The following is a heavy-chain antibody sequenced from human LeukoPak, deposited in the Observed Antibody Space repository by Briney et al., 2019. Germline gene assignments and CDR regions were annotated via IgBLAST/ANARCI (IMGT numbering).Heavy chain of an antibody. J-gene: IGHJ4*02. Sequence: PGGSLRLSCAASGFTFSSYWMSWVRQAPGKGLEWVANIKEDGSEKYYVDSVKGRFTISRDNAKNSLCLQMNSLRAEDTAVYYCASQGVYSGHDLDYFDYWGQGALVTVSS. CDR1: GFTFSSYW. CDR2: IKEDGSEK. D-gene: IGHD5-12*01. V-gene: IGHV3-7*01. CDR3: ASQGVYSGHDLDYFDY.